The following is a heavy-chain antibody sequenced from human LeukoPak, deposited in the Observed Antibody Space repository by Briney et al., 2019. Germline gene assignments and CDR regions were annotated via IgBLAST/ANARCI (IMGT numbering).Heavy chain of an antibody. D-gene: IGHD3-9*01. CDR2: ISYDGSNK. CDR1: GFTFSSYA. J-gene: IGHJ4*02. V-gene: IGHV3-30-3*01. CDR3: ARERDNYDILTGFDY. Sequence: QSGGSPRLSCAASGFTFSSYAMHWVRQAPGKGLEWVAVISYDGSNKYYADSVKGRFTISRDNSKNTLYLQMNSLRAEDTAVYYCARERDNYDILTGFDYWGQGTLVTVSS.